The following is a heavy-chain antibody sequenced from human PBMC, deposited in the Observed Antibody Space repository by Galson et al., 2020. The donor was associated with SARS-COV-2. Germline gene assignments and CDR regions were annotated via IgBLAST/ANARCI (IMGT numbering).Heavy chain of an antibody. D-gene: IGHD6-13*01. CDR3: AKDLGGSSWYTGWFDP. Sequence: SLKISCAASGFTFDDYAMHWVRQAPGKGLEWVSVISWNSGSIGYADSVKGRFTISRDNAKNSLYLQMNSLRAEDTALYYCAKDLGGSSWYTGWFDPWGQGTLVTVSS. CDR1: GFTFDDYA. CDR2: ISWNSGSI. J-gene: IGHJ5*02. V-gene: IGHV3-9*01.